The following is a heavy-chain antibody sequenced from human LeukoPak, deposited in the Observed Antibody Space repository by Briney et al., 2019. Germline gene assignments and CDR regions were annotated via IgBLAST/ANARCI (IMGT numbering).Heavy chain of an antibody. CDR2: IDIDGSST. Sequence: GGSLRLSCAASGFTFSSYWMNWVRQAPGKGLVWVSRIDIDGSSTTYADSVKGRFTISRDNATNTVYLQMNSLRAEDTAVYYCARGFTIFGVVNDGFDIWGQGTKVTVSS. CDR3: ARGFTIFGVVNDGFDI. J-gene: IGHJ3*02. CDR1: GFTFSSYW. V-gene: IGHV3-74*01. D-gene: IGHD3-3*01.